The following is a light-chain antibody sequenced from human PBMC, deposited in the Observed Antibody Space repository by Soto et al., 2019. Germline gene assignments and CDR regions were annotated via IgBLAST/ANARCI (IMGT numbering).Light chain of an antibody. CDR3: RSYAASNIPYV. J-gene: IGLJ1*01. CDR1: SSDVGGYNY. CDR2: DVT. V-gene: IGLV2-11*01. Sequence: QSVLTQPPSVSGSPGQSVAISCTGTSSDVGGYNYVSWYQQHPGKAPKFMIYDVTKRPSGVPDRFSGSKSGNTASLTISGIQAEDEADYYCRSYAASNIPYVFGTGTKVTVL.